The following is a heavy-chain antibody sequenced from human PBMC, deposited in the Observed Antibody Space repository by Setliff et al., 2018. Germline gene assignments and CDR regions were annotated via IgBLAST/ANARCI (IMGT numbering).Heavy chain of an antibody. Sequence: SETLSLTCTVSGGSISSHYWSWIRQPPGKGLEWIGYIYYSGSTNYNPSLKSRVTISVDTSKNQFSLKLSSVTAADTAVYYCARVNQYSSVWYNYYYGMDVWGQGTTVTVSS. CDR3: ARVNQYSSVWYNYYYGMDV. CDR1: GGSISSHY. J-gene: IGHJ6*02. V-gene: IGHV4-59*11. CDR2: IYYSGST. D-gene: IGHD6-19*01.